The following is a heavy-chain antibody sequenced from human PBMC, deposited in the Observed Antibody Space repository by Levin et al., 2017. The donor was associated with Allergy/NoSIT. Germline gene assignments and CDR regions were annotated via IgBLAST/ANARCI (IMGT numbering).Heavy chain of an antibody. CDR1: GASISSGDYS. Sequence: LRLSCAVSGASISSGDYSWSWIRQPPGKGLEWIGYIYHTGSTSYNPSLKSRVTISLDRSKNQFSLRLSSVTAADTAVYYCVSEDTGGDRFDYWGQGTLVTVFS. D-gene: IGHD2-21*01. CDR3: VSEDTGGDRFDY. CDR2: IYHTGST. V-gene: IGHV4-30-2*01. J-gene: IGHJ4*02.